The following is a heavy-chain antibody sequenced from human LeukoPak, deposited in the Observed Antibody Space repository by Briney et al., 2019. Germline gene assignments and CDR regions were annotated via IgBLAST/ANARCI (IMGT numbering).Heavy chain of an antibody. V-gene: IGHV2-5*01. CDR2: IYWNDDK. D-gene: IGHD6-13*01. CDR3: AHKLFEKTASSSWTDKFDY. Sequence: SGPTLVKPTQTLTLTCTFSGFSLSTSGVGVGWIRQPPGKALEWLALIYWNDDKRYSPSLKSRLTITKDTSKNQVVLTMTNMDPVDTATYYCAHKLFEKTASSSWTDKFDYWSQGTLVTVSS. CDR1: GFSLSTSGVG. J-gene: IGHJ4*02.